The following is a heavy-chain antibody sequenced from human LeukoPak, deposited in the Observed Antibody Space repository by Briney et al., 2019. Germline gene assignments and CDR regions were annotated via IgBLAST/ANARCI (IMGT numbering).Heavy chain of an antibody. J-gene: IGHJ4*02. CDR1: GGSVSSGSYY. D-gene: IGHD3-16*01. CDR3: AVMSEWAYYFDY. CDR2: IYYSGST. Sequence: PSETLSLTCTVSGGSVSSGSYYWRWIRQPPGKGLEWIGYIYYSGSTNYNPSLKSRVTISVDTSKNQFSLKLSSVTAADTAVYYCAVMSEWAYYFDYWGQGTLVTVSS. V-gene: IGHV4-61*01.